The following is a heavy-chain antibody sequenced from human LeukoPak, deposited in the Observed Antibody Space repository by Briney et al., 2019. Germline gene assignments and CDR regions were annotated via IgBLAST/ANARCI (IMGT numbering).Heavy chain of an antibody. J-gene: IGHJ4*02. V-gene: IGHV3-7*01. CDR2: IKQDGSEK. D-gene: IGHD1-26*01. CDR3: AKVGGIVVNHFDC. CDR1: GFTFSSYW. Sequence: GGSLRLSCAASGFTFSSYWMSWVRQAPGKGLEWVANIKQDGSEKYYVDSVKGRFTISRDNAKNSLYLQMNSLRAEDTAVYYCAKVGGIVVNHFDCWGQGTQVTVSS.